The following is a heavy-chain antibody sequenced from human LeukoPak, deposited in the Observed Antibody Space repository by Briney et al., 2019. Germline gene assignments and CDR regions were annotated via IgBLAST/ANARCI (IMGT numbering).Heavy chain of an antibody. D-gene: IGHD1-26*01. CDR3: VKSGGYGLIDY. CDR1: GGSITNSNYY. CDR2: IYYSGST. J-gene: IGHJ4*02. V-gene: IGHV4-39*01. Sequence: SETLSLTCTVSGGSITNSNYYWGWIRQPPGKGLEWIGNIYYSGSTYYNASLQSRVTISIDTSKNQFSLRLNSVTAADTAMYFCVKSGGYGLIDYWGQGTLVTVSS.